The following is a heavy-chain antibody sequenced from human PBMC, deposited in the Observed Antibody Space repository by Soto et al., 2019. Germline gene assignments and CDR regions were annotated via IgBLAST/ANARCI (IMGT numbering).Heavy chain of an antibody. CDR1: GYTFTSYG. D-gene: IGHD6-19*01. Sequence: ASVKVSCKASGYTFTSYGISWVRQAPGQGLEWMGWISAYNGNTNYAQKLQGRVTMTTDTSTSTAYMELRSLRSDDTAVYYCARLASSGHTYRTNWFDPWGQGTLVTVSS. V-gene: IGHV1-18*01. CDR2: ISAYNGNT. J-gene: IGHJ5*02. CDR3: ARLASSGHTYRTNWFDP.